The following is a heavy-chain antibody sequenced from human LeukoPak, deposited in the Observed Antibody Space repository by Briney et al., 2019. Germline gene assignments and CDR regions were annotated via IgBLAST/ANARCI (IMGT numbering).Heavy chain of an antibody. V-gene: IGHV4-61*01. J-gene: IGHJ5*02. CDR3: VREPYYYNSSGYR. D-gene: IGHD3-22*01. Sequence: SETLSLTCTVSGGSFSSGSFYWNWIRQPPGKELEWIGNIYYSGNTNYNPSLRSRVTISVDTSKNQFSLKLSSVTAADTAVYYCVREPYYYNSSGYRWGQGTLITVSS. CDR1: GGSFSSGSFY. CDR2: IYYSGNT.